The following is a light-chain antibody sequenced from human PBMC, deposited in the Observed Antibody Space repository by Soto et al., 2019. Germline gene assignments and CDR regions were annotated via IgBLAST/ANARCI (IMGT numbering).Light chain of an antibody. CDR1: QSISNH. CDR3: QQYYSFPLT. V-gene: IGKV1-39*01. Sequence: DIQMTQSPSSLSASVEDRVTITCRASQSISNHLNWYQQKPGKAPKLLIFAASSLQSGVPSRFSGSRSGPDFTLTISCLQSEDFATYYCQQYYSFPLTFGGGTKVDIK. J-gene: IGKJ4*01. CDR2: AAS.